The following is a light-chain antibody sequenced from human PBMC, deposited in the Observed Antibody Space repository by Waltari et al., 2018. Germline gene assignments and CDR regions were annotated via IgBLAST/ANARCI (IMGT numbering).Light chain of an antibody. CDR3: QQYNNWPPMT. CDR1: QSVRSH. J-gene: IGKJ1*01. CDR2: DSS. V-gene: IGKV3D-15*01. Sequence: EIVMTQSPATLSVSPGESATLSCRASQSVRSHLAWDQQTPGQAPRLLMFDSSSRATGTPDRFSGSGSGTDFTLTISSLQSEDFAFYYCQQYNNWPPMTFGQGTKVEIK.